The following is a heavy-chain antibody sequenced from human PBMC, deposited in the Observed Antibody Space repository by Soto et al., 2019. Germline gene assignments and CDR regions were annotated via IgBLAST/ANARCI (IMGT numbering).Heavy chain of an antibody. CDR1: GYTFTRNW. CDR3: ATPGGRDFNAFDV. Sequence: CKGSGYTFTRNWIGWVRQMPGKGLEWMGIIFPIDSDTRYSPSSQGQVTISADNSISTAYLQWSSLKASDTAIYYCATPGGRDFNAFDVWGQGTMVTVS. D-gene: IGHD2-21*02. V-gene: IGHV5-51*01. CDR2: IFPIDSDT. J-gene: IGHJ3*01.